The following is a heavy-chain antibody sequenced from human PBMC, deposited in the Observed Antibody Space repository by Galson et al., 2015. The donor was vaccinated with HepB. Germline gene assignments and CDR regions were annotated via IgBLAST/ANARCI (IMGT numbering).Heavy chain of an antibody. CDR2: ISGSGAGT. CDR1: GFTFSSYG. V-gene: IGHV3-23*01. Sequence: SLRLSCAASGFTFSSYGMSWVRQAPGEGLEWVSSISGSGAGTHYTESVKGRFTISRDNSKNTLYLQMNSLTAEDTAEYFCARRGRIAAAGIPLYYFDFWGQGTLVTVSS. J-gene: IGHJ4*02. CDR3: ARRGRIAAAGIPLYYFDF. D-gene: IGHD6-13*01.